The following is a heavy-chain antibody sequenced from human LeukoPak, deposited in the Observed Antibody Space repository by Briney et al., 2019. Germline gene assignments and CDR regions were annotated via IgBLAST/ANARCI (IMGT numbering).Heavy chain of an antibody. D-gene: IGHD5/OR15-5a*01. J-gene: IGHJ4*02. V-gene: IGHV3-30*02. CDR1: GFTFSSYG. CDR3: RKDLGYGVVVGGTTKDY. CDR2: IQYDGSNK. Sequence: GGSLRLSCAASGFTFSSYGMHWVRQAPGKGLEWVAFIQYDGSNKYYADSVKGRFTISRDNSKNTLFLQMNSLRAEDTAVYYWRKDLGYGVVVGGTTKDYWGQGALVTVSS.